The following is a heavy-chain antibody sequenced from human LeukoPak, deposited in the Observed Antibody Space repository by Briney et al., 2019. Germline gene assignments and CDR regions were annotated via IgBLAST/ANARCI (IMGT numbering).Heavy chain of an antibody. CDR2: IYTSGST. CDR1: GVSISSYY. D-gene: IGHD3-3*01. CDR3: ASQNTSYYDFWSGYFQYYYYYMDV. J-gene: IGHJ6*03. V-gene: IGHV4-4*07. Sequence: PSETLSLTCTVSGVSISSYYWSWIRQPAGKGLEWIGRIYTSGSTNYNPSLKSRVTMSVDTSKNQFSLKLSSVTAADTAVYYCASQNTSYYDFWSGYFQYYYYYMDVWGKGTTVTVSS.